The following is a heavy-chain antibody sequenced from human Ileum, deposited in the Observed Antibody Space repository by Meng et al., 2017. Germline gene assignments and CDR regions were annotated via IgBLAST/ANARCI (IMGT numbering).Heavy chain of an antibody. D-gene: IGHD3-10*01. V-gene: IGHV3-53*01. CDR3: ARALYHGIRGYYFDS. CDR1: GFTVSSNY. Sequence: GESLKISCAASGFTVSSNYISWVRQAPGQGLEWLSVIYSSGSTYYAGSVQGRFTITRDSSQNTVFLQMNNLGAEDTALYYCARALYHGIRGYYFDSWGQGTLVTVSS. J-gene: IGHJ4*02. CDR2: IYSSGST.